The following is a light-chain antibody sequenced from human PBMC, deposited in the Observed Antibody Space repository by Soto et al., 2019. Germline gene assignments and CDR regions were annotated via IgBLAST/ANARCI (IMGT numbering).Light chain of an antibody. V-gene: IGKV3-15*01. CDR1: QSVSSK. J-gene: IGKJ2*01. CDR2: SAS. Sequence: EIVMTQSPATLSVSPGERATLSCRASQSVSSKLAWYQQKRGQAPRLLIHSASTRATDIPARFSGSGSGTEFTRTISSLQSEDIAVYYCQQYNSWPRTFGQGTKLEIK. CDR3: QQYNSWPRT.